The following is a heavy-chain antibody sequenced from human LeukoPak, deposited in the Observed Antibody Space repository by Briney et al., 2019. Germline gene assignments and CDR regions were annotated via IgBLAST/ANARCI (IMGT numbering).Heavy chain of an antibody. V-gene: IGHV4-59*01. J-gene: IGHJ5*01. CDR3: ARNIRGSWYQSDS. CDR2: IYYSGST. Sequence: KPSETLSPTCTVSGGPISSYYWSWIRQPPGKGLEWIGYIYYSGSTNYNPSLKSRVTISVDTSKNQFSLKLSSVTAADTAVYYCARNIRGSWYQSDSWGQGTLVTVSS. D-gene: IGHD6-13*01. CDR1: GGPISSYY.